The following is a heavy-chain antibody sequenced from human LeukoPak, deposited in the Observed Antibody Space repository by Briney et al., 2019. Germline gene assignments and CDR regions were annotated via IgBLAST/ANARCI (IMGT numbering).Heavy chain of an antibody. Sequence: PGGSLRLSCAASGFTFSSYAMNWVRQAPGKGLEWVSTVSGSGGSTYYADSVKGRFTISRDNSKNTLYLQMNSLRAEDTAIHYCTKLGGAYSGYEIDYWGQGTLVTVSS. V-gene: IGHV3-23*01. D-gene: IGHD5-12*01. CDR1: GFTFSSYA. J-gene: IGHJ4*02. CDR3: TKLGGAYSGYEIDY. CDR2: VSGSGGST.